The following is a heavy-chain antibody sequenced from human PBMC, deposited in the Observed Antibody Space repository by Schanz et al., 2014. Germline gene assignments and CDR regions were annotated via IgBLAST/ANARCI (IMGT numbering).Heavy chain of an antibody. J-gene: IGHJ5*02. D-gene: IGHD5-12*01. Sequence: QEQLVQSGAEVRKPGASVKVSCKASGYTLSAYSLHWVRQAPGQGLEWMGKIIPVLNIATYAQRFQGRVSITADTSTNTAYMELSSLTSEDTAVHYCARGPLGTSPWGQGTLXTVSS. CDR2: IIPVLNIA. CDR3: ARGPLGTSP. CDR1: GYTLSAYS. V-gene: IGHV1-69*04.